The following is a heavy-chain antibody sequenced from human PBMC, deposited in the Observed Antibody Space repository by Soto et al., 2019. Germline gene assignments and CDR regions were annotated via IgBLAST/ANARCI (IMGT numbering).Heavy chain of an antibody. Sequence: SETLSLTSAVYGGSFTAYYWSWIRQPPGNGLEWIGEISHSGSTNYNPSLKSRVTISVDTSKNQFSLKLSSVTAAATAVYYCARGRAAARRSLDYWGQGTLVTVSS. CDR2: ISHSGST. V-gene: IGHV4-34*01. J-gene: IGHJ4*02. D-gene: IGHD6-6*01. CDR3: ARGRAAARRSLDY. CDR1: GGSFTAYY.